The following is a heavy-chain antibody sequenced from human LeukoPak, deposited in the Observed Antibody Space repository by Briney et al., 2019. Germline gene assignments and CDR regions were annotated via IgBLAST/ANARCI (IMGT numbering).Heavy chain of an antibody. V-gene: IGHV4-59*08. Sequence: SETLSLTCTVSGGSISTYYWSWIRQPPGKGLEWIGYIYYSGSTNYNPSLKSRVTISVDTSKNQFSLKLSSVTAADTAVYYCARVYSGSWFDYWGQGTLVTVSS. CDR2: IYYSGST. CDR3: ARVYSGSWFDY. J-gene: IGHJ4*02. CDR1: GGSISTYY. D-gene: IGHD6-13*01.